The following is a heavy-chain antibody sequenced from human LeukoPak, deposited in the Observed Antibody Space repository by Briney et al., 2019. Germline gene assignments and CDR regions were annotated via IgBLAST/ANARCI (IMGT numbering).Heavy chain of an antibody. V-gene: IGHV4-59*01. CDR2: VYSNGNT. CDR3: AGGTFDGPLYGTYWYFHV. D-gene: IGHD1-14*01. J-gene: IGHJ2*01. Sequence: SETLSLTCTVSGGSIKNNYWSWIRQPPGKALEWIGYVYSNGNTNYNPSLRSRVTMSIETSKNQFSLKVPSVTAADTAVYYCAGGTFDGPLYGTYWYFHVWGRGTLVTVSS. CDR1: GGSIKNNY.